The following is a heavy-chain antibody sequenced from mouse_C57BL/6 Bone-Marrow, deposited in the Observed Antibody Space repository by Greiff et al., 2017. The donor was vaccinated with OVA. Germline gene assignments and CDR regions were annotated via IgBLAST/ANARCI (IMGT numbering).Heavy chain of an antibody. CDR1: GYTFTTYP. J-gene: IGHJ3*01. D-gene: IGHD2-4*01. V-gene: IGHV1-47*01. CDR3: ARPGDYDGDWFAY. CDR2: FHPYNDDT. Sequence: VQLQQSGAELVKPGASVKMSCKASGYTFTTYPIEWMKQNHGKSLEWIGNFHPYNDDTKYNEKFKGKATLTVEKSSSTVYLELSRLTSDDSAVEYGARPGDYDGDWFAYWGQGTLVTVSA.